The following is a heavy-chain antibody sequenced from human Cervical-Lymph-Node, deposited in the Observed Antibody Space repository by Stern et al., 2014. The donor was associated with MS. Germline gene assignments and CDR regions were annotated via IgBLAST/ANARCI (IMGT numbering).Heavy chain of an antibody. V-gene: IGHV3-7*04. Sequence: EVQLVESGGGWVQPGGSLRLSCAASEFTFSSYWMSWVRRAPGKGLEWVANIKMDGSQKYYVDSVKGRFTISRDNAKNSLYLQMNSLRVEDTAVYYCARGHYGMDVWGQGTTVTVSS. CDR1: EFTFSSYW. J-gene: IGHJ6*02. CDR3: ARGHYGMDV. CDR2: IKMDGSQK.